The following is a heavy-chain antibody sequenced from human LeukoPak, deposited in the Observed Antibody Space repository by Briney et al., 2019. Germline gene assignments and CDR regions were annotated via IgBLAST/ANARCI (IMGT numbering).Heavy chain of an antibody. CDR2: FDPEDGET. J-gene: IGHJ4*02. Sequence: GASVKVSCKVSGYTLTELSMHWVRQAPGKGLEWMGGFDPEDGETIYAQKFQGRVTMTEDTSTDTAYMELSSLRSEDTAVYYCAKGRGLSYDYGVDYWGQGTLVTVSS. V-gene: IGHV1-24*01. CDR1: GYTLTELS. CDR3: AKGRGLSYDYGVDY. D-gene: IGHD4-17*01.